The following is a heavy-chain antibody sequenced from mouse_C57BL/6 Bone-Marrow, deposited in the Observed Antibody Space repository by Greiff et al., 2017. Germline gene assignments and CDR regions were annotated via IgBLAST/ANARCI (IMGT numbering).Heavy chain of an antibody. CDR3: ARGTTVVATGEAWFAY. CDR2: IYPRSGNT. CDR1: GYTFTSYG. D-gene: IGHD1-1*01. Sequence: VQVVESGAELARPGASVKLSCKASGYTFTSYGISWVKQRTGQGLEWIGEIYPRSGNTYYNEKFKGKATLTADKSSSTAYMELRSLTSEDSAVYFCARGTTVVATGEAWFAYWGQGTLVTVSA. J-gene: IGHJ3*01. V-gene: IGHV1-81*01.